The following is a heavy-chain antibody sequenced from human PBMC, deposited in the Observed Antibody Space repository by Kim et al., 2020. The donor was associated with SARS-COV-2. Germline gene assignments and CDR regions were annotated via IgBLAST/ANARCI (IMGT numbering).Heavy chain of an antibody. CDR1: GFTFSSYA. J-gene: IGHJ4*02. V-gene: IGHV3-23*01. D-gene: IGHD3-9*01. CDR2: ISGSGGST. Sequence: GGSLRLSCAASGFTFSSYAMSWVRQAPGKGLEWVSAISGSGGSTYYADSVKGRFTISRDNSKNTLYLQMNSLRAEDTAVYYCAKGDDLRYFDWLPEYYFDYWGQGTLVTVSS. CDR3: AKGDDLRYFDWLPEYYFDY.